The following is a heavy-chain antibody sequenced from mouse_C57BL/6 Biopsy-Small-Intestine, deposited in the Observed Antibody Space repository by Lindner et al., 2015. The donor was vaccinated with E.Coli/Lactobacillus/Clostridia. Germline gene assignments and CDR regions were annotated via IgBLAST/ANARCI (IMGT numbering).Heavy chain of an antibody. CDR1: GISITTGNYR. J-gene: IGHJ1*03. V-gene: IGHV3-5*01. Sequence: VQLQESGPGLVKPSQTVFLTCTVTGISITTGNYRWSWIRQFPGNKLEWMGYIYYSGTITYNPSLTSRTTITRDTPKNQFFLEMNSLTAEGTATYYCARDYDWYFDVWGTGTTVTVSS. CDR2: IYYSGTI. CDR3: ARDYDWYFDV. D-gene: IGHD2-3*01.